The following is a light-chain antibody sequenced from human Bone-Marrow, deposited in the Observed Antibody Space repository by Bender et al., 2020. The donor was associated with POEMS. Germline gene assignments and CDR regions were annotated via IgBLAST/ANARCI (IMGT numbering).Light chain of an antibody. V-gene: IGLV2-8*01. CDR3: AAWDAGLSGGV. J-gene: IGLJ3*02. CDR2: EVC. CDR1: SSDVGGGEF. Sequence: SGSPGQSVTISCTGTSSDVGGGEFVSWYQQHPGKAPKLMIYEVCQRPSGVPDRFYAFKSGTSASLAISGLQSEDEADYYCAAWDAGLSGGVFGGGTKLTVL.